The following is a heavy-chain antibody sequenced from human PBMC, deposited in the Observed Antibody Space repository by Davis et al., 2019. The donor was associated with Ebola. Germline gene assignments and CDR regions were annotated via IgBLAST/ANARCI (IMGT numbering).Heavy chain of an antibody. CDR2: INTNTGNP. CDR3: ARGYSFSWYICDS. V-gene: IGHV7-4-1*02. J-gene: IGHJ4*02. D-gene: IGHD1-1*01. Sequence: AASVKVSCKASGYTFTSYAMNWVRQAPGQGLEWMGWINTNTGNPTYAQAFTGRFVFSLDSSVSTAYLQISSLKAEDTAVYYCARGYSFSWYICDSWGQGTLVTVSS. CDR1: GYTFTSYA.